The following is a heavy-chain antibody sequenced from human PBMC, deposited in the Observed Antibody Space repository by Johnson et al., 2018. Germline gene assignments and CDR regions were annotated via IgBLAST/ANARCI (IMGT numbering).Heavy chain of an antibody. CDR1: GFTFSSYG. D-gene: IGHD2-21*02. CDR3: ARGDFVDAFDI. CDR2: ISYDGSNK. Sequence: QVQLVQSGGGVVQPGRSLRLSCAASGFTFSSYGMHWVRQAPGKGLEWVAVISYDGSNKYYADSVKGRFTISRDNSKNTLYLQMNSLRAGDTAVYYCARGDFVDAFDIWGQGTMVTVSS. J-gene: IGHJ3*02. V-gene: IGHV3-30*03.